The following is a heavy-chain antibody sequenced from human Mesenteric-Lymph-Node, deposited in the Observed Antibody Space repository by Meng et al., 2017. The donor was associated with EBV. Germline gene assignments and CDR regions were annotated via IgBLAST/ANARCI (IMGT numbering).Heavy chain of an antibody. CDR2: IYWDDDM. CDR1: GFSLSTSGVG. Sequence: QIPLTESGPTLVKPPQTLTLTCTFSGFSLSTSGVGVGWIRQPPGKALEWLALIYWDDDMRFSPSLKSRLSVTKGTSKNQVVLTMTNMDPVDTATYYCAHSYYDYTGRRGLFDYWGQGALVTVFS. V-gene: IGHV2-5*02. J-gene: IGHJ4*02. D-gene: IGHD3-22*01. CDR3: AHSYYDYTGRRGLFDY.